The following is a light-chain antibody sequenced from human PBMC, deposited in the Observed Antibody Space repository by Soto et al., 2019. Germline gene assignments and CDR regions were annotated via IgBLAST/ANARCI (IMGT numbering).Light chain of an antibody. J-gene: IGLJ2*01. Sequence: QSALTQPASVSGSPGQSITISCTGTSSDVGGYNFVSWYQQHPGKAPKLMTYEVTNRPSGVSNRFSGSKSANTASLPISGLQAEDEADYYCSSYTSSGTLVFGGGTQLTVL. CDR1: SSDVGGYNF. CDR2: EVT. V-gene: IGLV2-14*01. CDR3: SSYTSSGTLV.